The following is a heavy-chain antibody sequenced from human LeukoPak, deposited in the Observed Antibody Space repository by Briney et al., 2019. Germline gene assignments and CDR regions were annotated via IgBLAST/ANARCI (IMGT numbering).Heavy chain of an antibody. Sequence: ASVKVSCKASGYTFTSYYMHWVRQAPGQGLEWMGIINPSGGSTSYAQKFQGRVIMTRDTSTSTVYMELSSLRSEDTAVYYCARAPPNRAAAGPHYYYYYGMDVWGQGTTVTVSS. CDR1: GYTFTSYY. D-gene: IGHD6-13*01. CDR2: INPSGGST. J-gene: IGHJ6*02. V-gene: IGHV1-46*01. CDR3: ARAPPNRAAAGPHYYYYYGMDV.